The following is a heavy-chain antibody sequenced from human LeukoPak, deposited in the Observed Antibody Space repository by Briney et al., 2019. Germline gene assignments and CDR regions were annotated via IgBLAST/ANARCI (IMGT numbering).Heavy chain of an antibody. CDR2: ISGSGGST. CDR3: AMAGQWLYRFDY. J-gene: IGHJ4*02. D-gene: IGHD6-19*01. Sequence: GGSLRLSCAASGFTFSSYAMSWVRQAPGKGLEWVSAISGSGGSTYYADSVKGRFTISRDNSKNTLYLQMNSLRAEDTAVYYCAMAGQWLYRFDYWGQGTLVTVSS. CDR1: GFTFSSYA. V-gene: IGHV3-23*01.